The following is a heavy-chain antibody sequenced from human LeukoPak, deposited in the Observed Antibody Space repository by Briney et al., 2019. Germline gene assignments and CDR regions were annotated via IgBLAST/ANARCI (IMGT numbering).Heavy chain of an antibody. D-gene: IGHD3-22*01. V-gene: IGHV4-39*07. CDR2: IYYSGST. CDR3: ASYDSSGYRSLDAFDI. J-gene: IGHJ3*02. Sequence: PSETLSLTCTVSGGSISSSSYYWGWIRQPPGKGLEWIGSIYYSGSTYYNPSLKSRVTISVDTSKNQFSLKLSSVTAADTAVYYCASYDSSGYRSLDAFDIWGQGTMVTVSS. CDR1: GGSISSSSYY.